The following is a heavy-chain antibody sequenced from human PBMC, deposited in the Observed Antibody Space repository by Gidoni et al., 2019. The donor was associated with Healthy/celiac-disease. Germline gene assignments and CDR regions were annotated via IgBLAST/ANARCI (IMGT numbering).Heavy chain of an antibody. V-gene: IGHV5-51*01. CDR1: GYSFTSYW. Sequence: EVQLVQSGAEVQQPGESLKIPCRGSGYSFTSYWIRWVRQMPGKGLEWVGFIYPGDSATRYSPSFQGQVTISADKSISTAYLQWSSLKASDTAMYYWSRHGFSVLVDIVVVPAAISYYYGMDVWGQGTTVTVSS. CDR3: SRHGFSVLVDIVVVPAAISYYYGMDV. D-gene: IGHD2-2*02. J-gene: IGHJ6*02. CDR2: IYPGDSAT.